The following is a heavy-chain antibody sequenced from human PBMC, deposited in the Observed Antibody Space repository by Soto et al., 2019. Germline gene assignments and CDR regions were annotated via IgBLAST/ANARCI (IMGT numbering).Heavy chain of an antibody. J-gene: IGHJ6*02. CDR1: GGSFSGYY. D-gene: IGHD2-21*02. CDR2: INHSGST. V-gene: IGHV4-34*01. CDR3: ARGVAVVVTSGTYYYYYYVMDV. Sequence: SETLSLTCAVYGGSFSGYYWSWIRQPPGKGLEWIGEINHSGSTNYNPSLKSRVTISVDTSKNQFSLKLSSVTAADTAVYYCARGVAVVVTSGTYYYYYYVMDVWGQGTKVTVSS.